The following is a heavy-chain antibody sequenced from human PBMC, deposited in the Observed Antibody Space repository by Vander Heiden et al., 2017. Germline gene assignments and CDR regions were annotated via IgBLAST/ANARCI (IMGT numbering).Heavy chain of an antibody. CDR2: ISSSSSAV. D-gene: IGHD6-6*01. Sequence: EAQLVESGGGLAQPGGSLRLSGAAFGFGFSSYTMSWVRQAPGKGLEWVSSISSSSSAVYYADSVQGRFTISRDNAKNSLYLQIHSLRDEDTAVYYCARSRSSWDYWGQGTLVTVSS. V-gene: IGHV3-48*02. J-gene: IGHJ4*02. CDR1: GFGFSSYT. CDR3: ARSRSSWDY.